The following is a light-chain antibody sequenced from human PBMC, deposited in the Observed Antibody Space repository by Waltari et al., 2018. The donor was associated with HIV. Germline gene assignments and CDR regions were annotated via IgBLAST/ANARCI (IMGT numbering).Light chain of an antibody. CDR3: EAWDDSGTGPV. V-gene: IGLV1-44*01. CDR2: GHH. CDR1: SSNFATTT. J-gene: IGLJ3*02. Sequence: QSVLTQPPSASGTPGPRVTLSCSGPSSNFATTTVIWYQHLPGAAPQLLLYGHHQRPSGVPDRFSGAKAATSVYLVISDLHSDDEGTYYCEAWDDSGTGPVLGGGTKLTVL.